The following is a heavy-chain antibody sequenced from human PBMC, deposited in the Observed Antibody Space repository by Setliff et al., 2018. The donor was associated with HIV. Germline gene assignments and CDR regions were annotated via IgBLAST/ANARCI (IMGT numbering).Heavy chain of an antibody. D-gene: IGHD2-21*01. CDR1: GGSFSSYA. J-gene: IGHJ4*02. V-gene: IGHV1-69*06. Sequence: GASVKVSCKASGGSFSSYAISWVRQAPGQGLEWMGRIIPLFGTENYAQKFQGRVTFTADKSTSTAYMELNSLRSEDTAVYYCARAQGYCGGECYYHFDYWGQGTLVTVSS. CDR2: IIPLFGTE. CDR3: ARAQGYCGGECYYHFDY.